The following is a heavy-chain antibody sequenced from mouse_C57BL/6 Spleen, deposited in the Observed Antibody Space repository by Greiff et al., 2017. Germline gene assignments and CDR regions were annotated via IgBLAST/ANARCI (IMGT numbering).Heavy chain of an antibody. D-gene: IGHD1-1*01. Sequence: EVQLQESGPGLVKPSQSLSLTCSVTGYSITSGYYWNWIRQFPGNKLEWMGYISYDGSNNYNPSLKNRISITRDTSKNQFFLKLNSVTTEDTATYYCARAGDYGSSPYYFDYWGQGTTLTVSS. J-gene: IGHJ2*01. V-gene: IGHV3-6*01. CDR3: ARAGDYGSSPYYFDY. CDR1: GYSITSGYY. CDR2: ISYDGSN.